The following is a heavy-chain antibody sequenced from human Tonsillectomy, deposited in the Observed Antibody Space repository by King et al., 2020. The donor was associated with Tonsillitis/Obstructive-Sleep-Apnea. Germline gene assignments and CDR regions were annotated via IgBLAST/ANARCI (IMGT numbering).Heavy chain of an antibody. CDR1: GYIFLSHA. CDR2: INAGNGNT. CDR3: AREGADFWSGLSNYYYYMDV. V-gene: IGHV1-3*01. D-gene: IGHD3-3*01. Sequence: QLVQSGAEVKKPGASVKVSCRASGYIFLSHAMHWVRQAPGQRLEWMGWINAGNGNTKYLQKFQGRVTITRDTSAGTAYMELSSLRSEDTAVYYCAREGADFWSGLSNYYYYMDVWGKGTTVTVSS. J-gene: IGHJ6*03.